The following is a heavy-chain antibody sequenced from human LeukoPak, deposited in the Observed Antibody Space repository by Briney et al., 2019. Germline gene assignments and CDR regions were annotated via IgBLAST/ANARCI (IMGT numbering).Heavy chain of an antibody. CDR2: IYTSGST. Sequence: SETLSLTCTVSGGSISSYYWSWIRQPAGKGLGWIGRIYTSGSTNYNPSLKSRVTMSVDTSKNQFSLRLTSVAAADTAVYYCARDRGRATYSSSSDYWGQGTLVTVPS. CDR3: ARDRGRATYSSSSDY. J-gene: IGHJ4*02. D-gene: IGHD6-6*01. CDR1: GGSISSYY. V-gene: IGHV4-4*07.